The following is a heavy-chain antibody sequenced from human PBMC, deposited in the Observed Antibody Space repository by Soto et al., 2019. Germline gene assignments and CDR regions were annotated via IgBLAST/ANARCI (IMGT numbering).Heavy chain of an antibody. CDR2: VYSSGST. V-gene: IGHV4-4*07. CDR1: GGSISGYY. CDR3: ARVQHSSGSYRWFDS. D-gene: IGHD6-19*01. J-gene: IGHJ5*01. Sequence: QVQLQESGPGLVKPSGTLSLTCTVSGGSISGYYWSWIRQPAGKGLEYIGRVYSSGSTNYSPSLNSRVTMSVDTSQNQFSLKLSSVTAADTAVYYCARVQHSSGSYRWFDSWGQGTLVTVSS.